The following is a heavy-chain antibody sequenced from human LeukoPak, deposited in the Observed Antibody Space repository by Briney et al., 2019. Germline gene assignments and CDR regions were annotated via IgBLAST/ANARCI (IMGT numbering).Heavy chain of an antibody. J-gene: IGHJ4*02. Sequence: GASVKVSCKASGYTFTGYYMHWVRQAPGQGLEWMGWINPNSGGTNYAQKFQGRVTMTRDTSISTAYMELSRLRSDDTAVYYCARSPWIQLWLRSEINPFAYWGQGTLVTVSS. CDR1: GYTFTGYY. CDR2: INPNSGGT. D-gene: IGHD5-18*01. CDR3: ARSPWIQLWLRSEINPFAY. V-gene: IGHV1-2*02.